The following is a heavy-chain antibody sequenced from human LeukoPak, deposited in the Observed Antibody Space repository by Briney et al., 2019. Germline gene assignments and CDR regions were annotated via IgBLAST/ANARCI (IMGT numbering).Heavy chain of an antibody. CDR3: ARTAAAGTWWSVPLKGNNWFDP. J-gene: IGHJ5*02. CDR2: VIPFLGIA. D-gene: IGHD6-13*01. Sequence: GASVKVSCKASGGTFSNCAVSWVRQAPGQGLEWMGRVIPFLGIADYAQRFQGRVTFSADKSTSTAYMEVNSLRSEDTAVYYCARTAAAGTWWSVPLKGNNWFDPWGQGTLVTVSS. V-gene: IGHV1-69*04. CDR1: GGTFSNCA.